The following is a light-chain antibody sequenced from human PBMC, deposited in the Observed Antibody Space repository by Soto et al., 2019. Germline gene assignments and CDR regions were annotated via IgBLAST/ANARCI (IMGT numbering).Light chain of an antibody. V-gene: IGKV1-33*01. CDR2: DAS. Sequence: DIQMTQSTSSLSASVGDRVTITCQASQDISNYLNWYQQKPGKAPKLLIYDASNLETGVPSRFSGSGSGTDFTFTISSLQPEDIATYYCQPYDNLPLTFGGGTKVEIK. CDR1: QDISNY. CDR3: QPYDNLPLT. J-gene: IGKJ4*01.